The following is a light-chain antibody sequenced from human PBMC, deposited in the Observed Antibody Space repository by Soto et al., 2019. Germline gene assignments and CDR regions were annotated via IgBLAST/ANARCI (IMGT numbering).Light chain of an antibody. Sequence: ILLTQSPGTLCLSPGERATLSCRASQSIGSSYLLWYQQKPGQAPRLLIYGASYRATGIPDRFSGSGSGTDFTLSISRLEPEDVAVYYCQHYGSSPPVTFGQGTRLEIK. V-gene: IGKV3-20*01. J-gene: IGKJ5*01. CDR3: QHYGSSPPVT. CDR2: GAS. CDR1: QSIGSSY.